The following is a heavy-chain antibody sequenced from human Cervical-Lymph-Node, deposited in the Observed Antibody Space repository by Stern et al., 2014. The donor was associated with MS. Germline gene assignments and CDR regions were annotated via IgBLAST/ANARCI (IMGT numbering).Heavy chain of an antibody. V-gene: IGHV3-11*01. Sequence: VHLGESGGGLVKPGGSLRLSCAASGFTFSDSYMTWIRQTPGKGLEWVSYISSSGDTIKYAESVKGRFTVSRDNAKNSLSLQMSSLRVEDTAVYYCVRGWEPRQDGPSGHDYDAFDIWGQGTMVTVSS. J-gene: IGHJ3*02. D-gene: IGHD5-12*01. CDR1: GFTFSDSY. CDR2: ISSSGDTI. CDR3: VRGWEPRQDGPSGHDYDAFDI.